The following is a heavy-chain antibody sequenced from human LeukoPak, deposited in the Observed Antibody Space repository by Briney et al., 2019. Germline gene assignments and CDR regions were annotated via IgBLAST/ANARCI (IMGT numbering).Heavy chain of an antibody. D-gene: IGHD3-16*02. J-gene: IGHJ4*02. Sequence: PGGSLRLSCAASGFTFSCYSMNWVRQAPGKGLEWVSYISSSSSTIYYADSVKGRFTISRDNAKNSLYLQMNSLRAEDTAVYYCARSMITFGGVIVGFDYWGQGTLVTVSS. CDR1: GFTFSCYS. CDR2: ISSSSSTI. CDR3: ARSMITFGGVIVGFDY. V-gene: IGHV3-48*01.